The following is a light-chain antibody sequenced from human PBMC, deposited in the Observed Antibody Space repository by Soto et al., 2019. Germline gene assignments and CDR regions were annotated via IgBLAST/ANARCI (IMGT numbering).Light chain of an antibody. J-gene: IGKJ2*01. CDR1: QSVSSNY. CDR3: QQYGSSPPYT. CDR2: GAS. Sequence: EIVLTQSPGTLSLSPGERATLSCRASQSVSSNYLAWYQQKPGQAPRLLIYGASSMATGIPDRFSGSGSGTDFTLTISRLEPEAFAVYYCQQYGSSPPYTVGQGTKLEI. V-gene: IGKV3-20*01.